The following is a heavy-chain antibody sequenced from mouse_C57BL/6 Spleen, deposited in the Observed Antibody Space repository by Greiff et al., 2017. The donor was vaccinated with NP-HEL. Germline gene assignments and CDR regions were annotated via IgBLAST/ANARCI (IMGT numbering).Heavy chain of an antibody. CDR2: IYPGSGST. CDR1: GYTFTSYW. V-gene: IGHV1-55*01. CDR3: ARGDGYYFFYAMDY. Sequence: QVQLQQPGAELVKPGASMKMSCKASGYTFTSYWITWVKQRPGQGLEWIGDIYPGSGSTNYNEKFKSKATLTVDTSSSTAYMQLSSLTSEDSAVYYGARGDGYYFFYAMDYWGQGTSVTVSS. J-gene: IGHJ4*01. D-gene: IGHD2-3*01.